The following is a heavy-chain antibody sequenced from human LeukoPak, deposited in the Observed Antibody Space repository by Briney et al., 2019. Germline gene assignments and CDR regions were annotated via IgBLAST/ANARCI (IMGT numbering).Heavy chain of an antibody. CDR1: GYTFTGCY. J-gene: IGHJ4*02. CDR3: ARDKRLLGYYYDSSGYGY. V-gene: IGHV1-2*02. D-gene: IGHD3-22*01. CDR2: INPNSGGT. Sequence: ASVKVSCKASGYTFTGCYMHWVRQAPGQGLEWMGWINPNSGGTNYAQKFQGRVTMTRDTSISTAYMELSRLRSDDTAVYYCARDKRLLGYYYDSSGYGYWGQGTLVTVSS.